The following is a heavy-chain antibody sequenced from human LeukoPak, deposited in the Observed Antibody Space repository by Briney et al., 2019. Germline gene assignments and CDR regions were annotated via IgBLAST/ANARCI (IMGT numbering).Heavy chain of an antibody. CDR1: GFTFSDYY. CDR2: ISSSGSTI. J-gene: IGHJ4*02. V-gene: IGHV3-11*01. Sequence: PGGSLRLSCAASGFTFSDYYMSWIRQAPGKGLEWVSYISSSGSTIYYAVKGRFTISRDNAKNSLYLQMNSLRAEDTAVYYCARGGYSGYDTPVGPNWGQGTLVTVSS. CDR3: ARGGYSGYDTPVGPN. D-gene: IGHD5-12*01.